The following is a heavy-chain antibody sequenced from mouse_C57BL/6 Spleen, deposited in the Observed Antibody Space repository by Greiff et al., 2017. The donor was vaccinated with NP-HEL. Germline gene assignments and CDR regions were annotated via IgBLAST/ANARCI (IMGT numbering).Heavy chain of an antibody. CDR1: GYTFTDYN. V-gene: IGHV1-18*01. D-gene: IGHD1-1*01. CDR3: ARRNYGSSYVAWFAY. J-gene: IGHJ3*01. CDR2: INPNNGGT. Sequence: VQLQQSGPELVKPGASVKIPCKASGYTFTDYNMDWVKQSHGKSLEWIGDINPNNGGTIYNQKFKGKATLTVDKSSSTAYMELRSLTSEDTAVYYCARRNYGSSYVAWFAYWGQGTLVTVSA.